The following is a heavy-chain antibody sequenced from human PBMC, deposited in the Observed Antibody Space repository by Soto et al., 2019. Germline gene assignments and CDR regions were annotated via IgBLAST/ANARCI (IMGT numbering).Heavy chain of an antibody. CDR3: AKDRHPDGIWTFDC. V-gene: IGHV3-33*06. CDR2: IWDDGSNK. J-gene: IGHJ4*02. CDR1: GFTFSRYG. Sequence: SLRLSCAASGFTFSRYGMHGGRQAPGKGLEWVAVIWDDGSNKYYADSVKGRFTISRDNSKNILFLQMSALRAEDTALYYCAKDRHPDGIWTFDCWGQGTLVTVSS. D-gene: IGHD3-9*01.